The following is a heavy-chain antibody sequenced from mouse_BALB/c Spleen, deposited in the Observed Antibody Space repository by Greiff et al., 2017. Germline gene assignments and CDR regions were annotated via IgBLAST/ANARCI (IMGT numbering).Heavy chain of an antibody. Sequence: EVQLVESGGGLVQPGRSRKLSCAASGFTFSSFGMHWVRQAPEKGLEWVAYISSGSSTIYYADTVKGRFTISRDNPKNTLFLQMTSLRSEDTAMYYCAMAGGRGNYAMDYWGQGTSVTVSS. V-gene: IGHV5-17*02. CDR2: ISSGSSTI. CDR3: AMAGGRGNYAMDY. CDR1: GFTFSSFG. D-gene: IGHD3-1*01. J-gene: IGHJ4*01.